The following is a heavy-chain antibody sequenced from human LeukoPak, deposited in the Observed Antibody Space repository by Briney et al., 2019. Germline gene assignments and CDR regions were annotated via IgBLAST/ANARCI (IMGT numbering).Heavy chain of an antibody. CDR3: AKDRTYYDSSGLFDY. J-gene: IGHJ4*02. Sequence: GSLRLSCAASGFTFSSYAMSWVRQAPGKGLEWVSAISGSGGSTYYADSVKGRFTISRDNSKNTLYLQMNSLRAEDTAVYYCAKDRTYYDSSGLFDYWGQGTLVTVSS. CDR1: GFTFSSYA. D-gene: IGHD3-22*01. V-gene: IGHV3-23*01. CDR2: ISGSGGST.